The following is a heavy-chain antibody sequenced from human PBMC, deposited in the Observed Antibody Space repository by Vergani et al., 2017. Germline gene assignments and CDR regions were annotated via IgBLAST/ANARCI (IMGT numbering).Heavy chain of an antibody. CDR1: GYTFTGYY. Sequence: QVQLVQSGAEVKKPGASVKVFCKASGYTFTGYYMHWVRQAPGQGLEWMGWINPNSGGTNYAQKFQGRVTMTRDTSISTAYMELSRLRSDDTAVYYCARMERELLSGKAFDIWGQGTMVTVSS. J-gene: IGHJ3*02. V-gene: IGHV1-2*02. CDR3: ARMERELLSGKAFDI. D-gene: IGHD1-26*01. CDR2: INPNSGGT.